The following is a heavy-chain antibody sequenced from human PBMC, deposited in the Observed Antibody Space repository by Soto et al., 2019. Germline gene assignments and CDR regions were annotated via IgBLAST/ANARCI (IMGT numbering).Heavy chain of an antibody. J-gene: IGHJ4*02. V-gene: IGHV4-4*02. D-gene: IGHD2-21*02. CDR3: ARREYCGGDCYVTLVDY. CDR2: IYHSGST. CDR1: GGSMSSNFW. Sequence: PSETLSLTCAVSGGSMSSNFWWSWVRQPPGKGLDWIGEIYHSGSTNYNPSLKSRVTISVDKSKNQFSLKLNSVTAADTAVYYCARREYCGGDCYVTLVDYWGQGTLVTVSS.